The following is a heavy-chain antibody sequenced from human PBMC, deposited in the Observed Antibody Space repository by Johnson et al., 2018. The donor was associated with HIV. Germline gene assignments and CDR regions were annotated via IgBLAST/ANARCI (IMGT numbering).Heavy chain of an antibody. CDR3: TTPSGCYVSSYDAFDI. CDR1: GFTFSSYA. CDR2: IKSKTDGGTT. J-gene: IGHJ3*02. D-gene: IGHD1-26*01. V-gene: IGHV3-15*01. Sequence: MQLVESGGGVVQPGRSLRLSCAASGFTFSSYAMHWVRQAPGKGLEWVGRIKSKTDGGTTDYAAPVKGRFTISRDDSKNTLYLQMNSLKTEDTAVYYCTTPSGCYVSSYDAFDIWGQGTMVTVSS.